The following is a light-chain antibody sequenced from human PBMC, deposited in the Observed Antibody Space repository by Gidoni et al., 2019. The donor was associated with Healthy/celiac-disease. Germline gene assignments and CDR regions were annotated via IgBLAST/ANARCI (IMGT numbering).Light chain of an antibody. CDR1: QSVISRY. CDR3: PQYGSRRRT. V-gene: IGKV3-20*01. Sequence: VTLSLSTGERDTLSCRASQSVISRYLAWDQQRPGHAPTLLIYAASSKATGIPDRFSGSGSGTDFTLTISRLEPEAFAVYYCPQYGSRRRTSRPVTKVEIK. J-gene: IGKJ1*01. CDR2: AAS.